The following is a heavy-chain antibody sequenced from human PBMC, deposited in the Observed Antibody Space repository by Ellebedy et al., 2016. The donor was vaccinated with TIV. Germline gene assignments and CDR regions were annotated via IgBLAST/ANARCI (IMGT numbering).Heavy chain of an antibody. CDR1: GFSFSDSS. CDR3: AKDLYGDRGGALDY. CDR2: IRSRTNNYAT. D-gene: IGHD4-17*01. Sequence: GESLKISXAASGFSFSDSSIHWVRQASGKGLEWVGRIRSRTNNYATAYAESVKGRFTISRDDSKNTLYLQMSSLRAEDTAVYYCAKDLYGDRGGALDYWGQGTLVTVSS. V-gene: IGHV3-73*01. J-gene: IGHJ4*02.